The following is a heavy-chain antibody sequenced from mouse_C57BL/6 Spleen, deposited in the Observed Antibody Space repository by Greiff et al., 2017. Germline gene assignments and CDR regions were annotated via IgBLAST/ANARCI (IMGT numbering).Heavy chain of an antibody. CDR2: IDPENGDT. V-gene: IGHV14-4*01. D-gene: IGHD2-4*01. CDR3: TTGAPYDSFDY. CDR1: GFNIKDDY. J-gene: IGHJ2*01. Sequence: VQLKESGAELVRPGASVKLSCTASGFNIKDDYMHWVKQRPEQGLEWIGWIDPENGDTEYASKFQGKATITADTSSNTAYLQLSSLTSEDTAVYYCTTGAPYDSFDYWGQGTTLTVSS.